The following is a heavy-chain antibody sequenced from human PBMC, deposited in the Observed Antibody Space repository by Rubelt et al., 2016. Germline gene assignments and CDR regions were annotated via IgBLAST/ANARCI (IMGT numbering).Heavy chain of an antibody. J-gene: IGHJ6*02. V-gene: IGHV4-34*02. CDR3: ARFRCGGSCRPPNFYYYYGMDV. CDR2: INLGGSS. Sequence: QVQLQQGGAGLLKPSETLSLTCAVYGGSFSGYYWSWIRQPPGKGLEWIGEINLGGSSNYNPSLKTRVTISVDTSKNQFSLTVNSVTAADTAVYYCARFRCGGSCRPPNFYYYYGMDVWGQGTTVTVSS. D-gene: IGHD2-15*01. CDR1: GGSFSGYY.